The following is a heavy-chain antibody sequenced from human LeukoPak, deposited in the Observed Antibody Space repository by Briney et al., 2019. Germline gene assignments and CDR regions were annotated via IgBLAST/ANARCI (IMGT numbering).Heavy chain of an antibody. Sequence: SVKVSCKASGGTFSSYAISWVRQAPGQGLEWMGGIIPIFGTANYAQKFQGRVTITANESTSTAYMELSSLRSEDTAVYYCARDRGGGRAADYWYFDLWGRGTLVTVSS. D-gene: IGHD2-15*01. CDR3: ARDRGGGRAADYWYFDL. J-gene: IGHJ2*01. CDR2: IIPIFGTA. V-gene: IGHV1-69*13. CDR1: GGTFSSYA.